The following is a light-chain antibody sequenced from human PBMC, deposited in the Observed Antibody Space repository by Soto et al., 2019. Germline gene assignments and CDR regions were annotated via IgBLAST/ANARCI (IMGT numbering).Light chain of an antibody. V-gene: IGLV2-14*01. CDR2: EVS. J-gene: IGLJ1*01. CDR3: SSYTSTSTLYV. CDR1: SSDNGGYNY. Sequence: QSALTQPASVSGSPGQSITISCTGASSDNGGYNYVSWYQQHPGKAPKLMIYEVSNRPSGVSNRFSGSKSDNTASLTISGLQAEDEADYYCSSYTSTSTLYVFGTGTKLTVL.